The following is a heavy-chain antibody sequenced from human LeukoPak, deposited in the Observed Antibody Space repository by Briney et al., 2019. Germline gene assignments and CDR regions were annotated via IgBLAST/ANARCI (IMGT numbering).Heavy chain of an antibody. CDR2: TRNKANSYTT. CDR1: GFTFSDHY. D-gene: IGHD3-22*01. Sequence: GGSLRLSCAASGFTFSDHYMDWVRQAPGKGLEWVGRTRNKANSYTTEYAASVKGRFTISRDDSKNSLYLQMNSLRAEDTAVYYCAKPPITMIVVVITPRVGDIWGQGAMVTVSS. V-gene: IGHV3-72*01. CDR3: AKPPITMIVVVITPRVGDI. J-gene: IGHJ3*02.